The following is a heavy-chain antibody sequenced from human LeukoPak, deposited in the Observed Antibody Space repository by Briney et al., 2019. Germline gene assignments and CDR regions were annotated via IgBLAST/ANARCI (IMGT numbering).Heavy chain of an antibody. CDR3: AKSLTYDFWSGYYHQEFDY. Sequence: PGGSLRLSCAASGFTFSSYAMSWVRQAPGKGLEWVSAISGSGGSTYYADSVKGRFTISRDNSKNTLYLQMNSLRAEDTAVYYCAKSLTYDFWSGYYHQEFDYWGQGTLVTVSS. D-gene: IGHD3-3*01. CDR2: ISGSGGST. CDR1: GFTFSSYA. J-gene: IGHJ4*02. V-gene: IGHV3-23*01.